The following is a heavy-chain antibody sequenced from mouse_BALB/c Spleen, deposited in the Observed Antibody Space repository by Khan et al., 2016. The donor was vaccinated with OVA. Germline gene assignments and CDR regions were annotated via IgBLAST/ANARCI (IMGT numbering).Heavy chain of an antibody. V-gene: IGHV1-76*01. CDR2: IYPGTGNT. D-gene: IGHD3-2*02. CDR3: GREEALYYFNY. CDR1: GYIFTSYW. Sequence: QVQLQQSGAELVRPGASVKLSCKPSGYIFTSYWIHWVKQRSGQGLEWIARIYPGTGNTYYNENFKGKATLTADNSSSTAYMQLSSPKSEDSAVYCCGREEALYYFNYWGQGTTRTVSS. J-gene: IGHJ2*01.